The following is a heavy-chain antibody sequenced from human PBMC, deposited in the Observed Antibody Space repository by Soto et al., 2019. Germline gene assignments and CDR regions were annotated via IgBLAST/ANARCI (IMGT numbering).Heavy chain of an antibody. Sequence: ASVKVSCKASGGTFSSYAFSWVRQAPGQGLEWMGGIMPMYGIGNYAEKFQGRVTITADESTSTAYMEMSSLASEDTAIYYCARSFRTQYFHAMDIWGQGTTVTVSS. J-gene: IGHJ6*02. CDR3: ARSFRTQYFHAMDI. CDR1: GGTFSSYA. V-gene: IGHV1-69*13. CDR2: IMPMYGIG.